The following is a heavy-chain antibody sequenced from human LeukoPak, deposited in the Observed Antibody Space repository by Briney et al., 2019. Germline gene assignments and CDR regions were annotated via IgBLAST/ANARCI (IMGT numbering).Heavy chain of an antibody. D-gene: IGHD2-15*01. CDR3: ARVRTRILHNGDAFDI. CDR1: GGTFSSYA. V-gene: IGHV1-69*13. Sequence: SVKVSCKASGGTFSSYAISWVRQAPGQGLEWMGGIIPIFGTANYAQKFRGRVTITADESTSTAYMELSSLRSEDTAVYYCARVRTRILHNGDAFDIWGQGTMVTVSS. J-gene: IGHJ3*02. CDR2: IIPIFGTA.